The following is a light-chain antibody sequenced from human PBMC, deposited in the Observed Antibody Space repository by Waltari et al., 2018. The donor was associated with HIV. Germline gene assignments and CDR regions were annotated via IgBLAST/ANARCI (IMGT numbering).Light chain of an antibody. V-gene: IGKV4-1*01. CDR3: QQYYSTLALT. CDR1: QSLLYSSDNKNY. CDR2: WAS. J-gene: IGKJ4*01. Sequence: DIVMTQSPDSLAVSLCERATINCKSSQSLLYSSDNKNYLAWYQQKPGQPPKLLIYWASTRESGVPDRFSGSGSGTDFTLTINSLQAEDVAVYYCQQYYSTLALTFGGGTKVEIK.